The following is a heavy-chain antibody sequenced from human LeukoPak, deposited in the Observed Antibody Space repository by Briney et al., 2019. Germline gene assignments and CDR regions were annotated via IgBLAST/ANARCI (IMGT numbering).Heavy chain of an antibody. CDR3: ARGVKHTYYDFWSGYYNWFDP. Sequence: SETLSPTCTVSGGSISSSSYYWGWIRQPPGKGLEWIGSIYYSGSTYYNPSLKSRVTISVDTSKNQFSLKLSSVTAADTAVYYCARGVKHTYYDFWSGYYNWFDPWGQGTLVTVSS. J-gene: IGHJ5*02. D-gene: IGHD3-3*01. CDR1: GGSISSSSYY. CDR2: IYYSGST. V-gene: IGHV4-39*07.